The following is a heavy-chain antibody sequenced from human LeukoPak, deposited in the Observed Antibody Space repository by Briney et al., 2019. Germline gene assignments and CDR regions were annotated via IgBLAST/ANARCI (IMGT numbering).Heavy chain of an antibody. V-gene: IGHV1-8*01. CDR1: GYTFTSYD. CDR2: MNPNSGNT. D-gene: IGHD5-24*01. CDR3: ARGARRDGYNYKY. J-gene: IGHJ4*02. Sequence: ASVKVSRKASGYTFTSYDINWVRQATGQGLEWMGWMNPNSGNTGYAQKFQGRVTMTRNTSISTAYMELSSLRSEDTAVYYCARGARRDGYNYKYWGQGTLVTVSS.